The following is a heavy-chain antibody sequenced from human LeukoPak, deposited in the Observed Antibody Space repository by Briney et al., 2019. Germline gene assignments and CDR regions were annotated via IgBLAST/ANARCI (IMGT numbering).Heavy chain of an antibody. J-gene: IGHJ4*02. Sequence: GGSLRLSCAASGFTFSDYYMSWIRQAPGKGLEWVSYINSSSSYTNYADSVKGRFTISRDNAKNSLYLQMNSLRAEDTAVYYCARQAGIAAAPDYWGQGTLVTVSS. CDR1: GFTFSDYY. CDR3: ARQAGIAAAPDY. CDR2: INSSSSYT. V-gene: IGHV3-11*03. D-gene: IGHD6-13*01.